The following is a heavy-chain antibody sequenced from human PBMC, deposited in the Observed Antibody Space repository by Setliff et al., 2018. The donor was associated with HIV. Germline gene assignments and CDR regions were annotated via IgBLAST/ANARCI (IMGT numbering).Heavy chain of an antibody. D-gene: IGHD6-13*01. Sequence: SETLSLTCAVYGGSFSGYYWSWIRQPPGKGLEWIGEINHSGSTNYNPSLKSRVTISVDTSKNQFSLKLSSVTAADTAVYYCATSGIAAAGRGFNWFDPWGQGTLVTVSS. CDR2: INHSGST. J-gene: IGHJ5*02. CDR1: GGSFSGYY. CDR3: ATSGIAAAGRGFNWFDP. V-gene: IGHV4-34*01.